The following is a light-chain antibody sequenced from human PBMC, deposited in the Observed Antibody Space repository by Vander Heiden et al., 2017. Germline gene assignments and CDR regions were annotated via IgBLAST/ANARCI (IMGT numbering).Light chain of an antibody. CDR1: SSDIGGYSY. J-gene: IGLJ1*01. CDR2: DVD. V-gene: IGLV2-14*01. CDR3: SSYTTSGTFPYV. Sequence: QSALTQPASVSGSPGLSITISCTGTSSDIGGYSYVSWYQRHPGKAPNLIIYDVDSRPSGVSNRFSCSKSGKTASLTISGLQAEDEAEYYCSSYTTSGTFPYVFGAGTQVTVL.